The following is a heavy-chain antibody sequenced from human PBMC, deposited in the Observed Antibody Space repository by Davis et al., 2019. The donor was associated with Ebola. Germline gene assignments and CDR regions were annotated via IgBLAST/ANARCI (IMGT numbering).Heavy chain of an antibody. CDR2: INHSGST. CDR1: GGSFSGYY. V-gene: IGHV4-34*01. J-gene: IGHJ4*02. D-gene: IGHD5-12*01. Sequence: SETLFLTCAVYGGSFSGYYWSWIRQPPGKGLEWIGEINHSGSTNYNPSLKSRVTISVDTSKNQFSLKLSSVTAADTAVYYCARGTRLRFSTFDRGYYFDYWGQGTLVTVSS. CDR3: ARGTRLRFSTFDRGYYFDY.